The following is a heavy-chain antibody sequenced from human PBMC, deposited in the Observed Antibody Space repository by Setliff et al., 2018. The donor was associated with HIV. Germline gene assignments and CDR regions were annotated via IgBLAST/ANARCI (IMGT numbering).Heavy chain of an antibody. CDR2: IFHSGTT. D-gene: IGHD3-16*01. Sequence: PSETLSLTCTVSQFSIRSGYYWSWIRQPPGKGLEWIASIFHSGTTYYNSALESRVTISVDTSNNQFSLKLSSVTAADTALYYCAKDDSNRAGSMYFDRWGPGILVTVSS. J-gene: IGHJ5*02. V-gene: IGHV4-38-2*02. CDR3: AKDDSNRAGSMYFDR. CDR1: QFSIRSGYY.